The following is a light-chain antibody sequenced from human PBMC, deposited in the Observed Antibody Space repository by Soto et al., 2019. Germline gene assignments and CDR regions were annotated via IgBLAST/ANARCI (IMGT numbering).Light chain of an antibody. CDR1: QSVSSSY. CDR3: QQRSNWPIT. CDR2: DAS. Sequence: EIVLTQSPGTLSLSPGERATLSCRASQSVSSSYLAWYHQKPGQAPRLLNHDASNRAPGIPARFSGSGSGTDFTLTISSLEPEDFAVYYCQQRSNWPITFGQGTRLEIK. J-gene: IGKJ5*01. V-gene: IGKV3D-20*02.